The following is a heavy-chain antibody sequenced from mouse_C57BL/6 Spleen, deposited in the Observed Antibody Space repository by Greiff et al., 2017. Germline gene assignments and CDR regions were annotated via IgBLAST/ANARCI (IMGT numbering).Heavy chain of an antibody. V-gene: IGHV1-50*01. CDR1: GYTFTSYW. CDR3: ARGLTGTFDY. J-gene: IGHJ2*01. Sequence: QVQLKQPGAELVKPGASVKLSCKASGYTFTSYWMQWVKQRPGQGLEWIGEIDPSDSYTNYNQKFKGKATLTVDTSSSTAYMQLSSLTSEDSAVYYCARGLTGTFDYWGQGTTLTVSS. D-gene: IGHD4-1*01. CDR2: IDPSDSYT.